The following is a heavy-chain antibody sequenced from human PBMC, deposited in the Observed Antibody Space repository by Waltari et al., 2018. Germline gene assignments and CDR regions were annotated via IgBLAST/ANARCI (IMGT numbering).Heavy chain of an antibody. J-gene: IGHJ6*02. D-gene: IGHD3-16*02. Sequence: QVQLVESGGGVVQPGRSLRLSCAASGFTFSRYALHWVRQAPGKGLEWVAVISYDGSNKYYADSVKGRFTISRDNSKNTLYLQMNSLRAEDTAVYYCARDLSKGNHYYYGMDVWGQGTTVTVSS. CDR3: ARDLSKGNHYYYGMDV. CDR2: ISYDGSNK. CDR1: GFTFSRYA. V-gene: IGHV3-30-3*01.